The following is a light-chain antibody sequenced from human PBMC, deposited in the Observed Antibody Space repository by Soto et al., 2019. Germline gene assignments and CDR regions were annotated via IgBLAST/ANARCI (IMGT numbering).Light chain of an antibody. CDR2: KAS. CDR1: QSISSW. Sequence: DIQMTQSPSTLSASVGDRVTITCRASQSISSWLVWYQQKPGKAPKLPIYKASSLESGVPSRFSGSGSGTEFTLTISSLQPDDFATYYCQQYNSYSWTFGQGTKV. CDR3: QQYNSYSWT. J-gene: IGKJ1*01. V-gene: IGKV1-5*03.